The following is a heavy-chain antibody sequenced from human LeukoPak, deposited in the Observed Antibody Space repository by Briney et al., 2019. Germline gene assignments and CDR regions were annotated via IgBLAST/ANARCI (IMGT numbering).Heavy chain of an antibody. CDR3: ARDRGIVGTTGYYYMDV. J-gene: IGHJ6*03. Sequence: GGSLRLSCAASGFTFSSYWMSWVRQAPGKGLEWVANIKEDGSVKYYADSVKGRFTISRDNAKNSLYLQMNSLRAEDTAVYYCARDRGIVGTTGYYYMDVWGRGTTVTVSS. CDR1: GFTFSSYW. CDR2: IKEDGSVK. V-gene: IGHV3-7*01. D-gene: IGHD1-26*01.